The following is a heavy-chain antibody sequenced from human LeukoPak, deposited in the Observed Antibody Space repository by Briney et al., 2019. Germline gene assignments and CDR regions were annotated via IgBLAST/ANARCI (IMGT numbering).Heavy chain of an antibody. CDR3: AKDEATSGGGLAS. V-gene: IGHV3-53*01. CDR2: MYTGGTT. J-gene: IGHJ4*02. Sequence: GGSLRPSCAASGFTVSGTHMSWVRQAPGKGLEWVSAMYTGGTTYYADSVKGRFTISRDNSRNTLFLHMSSLRADDTAVYYCAKDEATSGGGLASWGQGTLVTVPS. CDR1: GFTVSGTH. D-gene: IGHD3-16*01.